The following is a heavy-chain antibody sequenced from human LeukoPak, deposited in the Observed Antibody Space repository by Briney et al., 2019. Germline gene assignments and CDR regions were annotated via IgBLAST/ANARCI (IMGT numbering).Heavy chain of an antibody. J-gene: IGHJ4*02. D-gene: IGHD2-15*01. CDR2: ISTDGYTT. Sequence: GGSLRLSCAASGLAFSAFKMHWVRQAPRKGLVWVSRISTDGYTTDYADFVQGRFTASRDNTKNTWSLEMNSLRAEDTAVYYCVVGGSPGYWGQGTLVTVSS. V-gene: IGHV3-74*01. CDR3: VVGGSPGY. CDR1: GLAFSAFK.